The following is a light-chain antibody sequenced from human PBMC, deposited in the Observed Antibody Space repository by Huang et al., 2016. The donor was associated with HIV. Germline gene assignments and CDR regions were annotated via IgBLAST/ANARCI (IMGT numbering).Light chain of an antibody. CDR2: DAS. J-gene: IGKJ5*01. CDR3: QQYDNLPLT. Sequence: DIQMTQSPSSLSASVGDRVTITCQASLDISKFLNWYQQKPGKAPKVLIHDASNLERGVPSRFSGSRAGTQVTLTISRLQPEDIATYYCQQYDNLPLTFGQGTRLEMK. V-gene: IGKV1-33*01. CDR1: LDISKF.